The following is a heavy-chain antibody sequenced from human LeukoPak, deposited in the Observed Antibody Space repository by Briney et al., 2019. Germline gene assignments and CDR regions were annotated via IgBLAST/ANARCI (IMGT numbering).Heavy chain of an antibody. V-gene: IGHV4-39*02. J-gene: IGHJ5*02. CDR3: AREVAATSPRTNWFDP. Sequence: PSETLSLTCTVSGGSLSSSSYYWGWVRQPPGKGLEWIGSIYYSGSTYYNPSLKSRVTISVDTSKNQFSLKLSSVTAADTAVYYCAREVAATSPRTNWFDPWGQGTLVTVSS. D-gene: IGHD2-15*01. CDR2: IYYSGST. CDR1: GGSLSSSSYY.